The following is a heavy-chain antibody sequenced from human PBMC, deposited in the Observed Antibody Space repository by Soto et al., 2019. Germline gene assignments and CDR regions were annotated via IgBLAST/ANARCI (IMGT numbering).Heavy chain of an antibody. CDR1: GYTFTGYY. J-gene: IGHJ6*02. V-gene: IGHV1-2*04. CDR3: ARGGKRAYYDSSGYYYHYYYYGMDV. D-gene: IGHD3-22*01. CDR2: INPNSGGT. Sequence: EASVKVSCKASGYTFTGYYMHWVRQAPGQGXEWMGWINPNSGGTNYAQKFQGWVTMTRDTSISTAYMELSRLRSDDTAVYYCARGGKRAYYDSSGYYYHYYYYGMDVWGQGTTVTVCS.